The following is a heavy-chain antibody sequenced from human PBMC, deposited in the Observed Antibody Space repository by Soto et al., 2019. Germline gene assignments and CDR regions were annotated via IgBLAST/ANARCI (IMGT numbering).Heavy chain of an antibody. CDR1: GFTVSSNY. CDR3: GSNNYCSGWWDAFDI. V-gene: IGHV3-53*01. J-gene: IGHJ3*02. D-gene: IGHD6-19*01. CDR2: IYSGGSA. Sequence: GGSLRLSCAASGFTVSSNYMSWVRQAPGKGLEWVSGIYSGGSAYYADSVKGRCTISGDNSKNTLYFQLDSLVPGDTAVIYSGSNNYCSGWWDAFDIWGQGTMVTVSS.